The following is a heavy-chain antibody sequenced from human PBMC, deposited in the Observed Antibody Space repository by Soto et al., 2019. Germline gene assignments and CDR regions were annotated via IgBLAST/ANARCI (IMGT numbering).Heavy chain of an antibody. CDR3: ARGFNGSLHYFDY. Sequence: QVQFVQSGAEVKKPGASVKVSCKASGYTFTSYAMHWVRQAPGQRLEWMGWINAGNGNTKYSQKFQGRVTITRDTSASTAYMELSSLRSEDTAVYYCARGFNGSLHYFDYWRQGTLVTVSS. CDR1: GYTFTSYA. D-gene: IGHD2-8*01. CDR2: INAGNGNT. J-gene: IGHJ4*02. V-gene: IGHV1-3*01.